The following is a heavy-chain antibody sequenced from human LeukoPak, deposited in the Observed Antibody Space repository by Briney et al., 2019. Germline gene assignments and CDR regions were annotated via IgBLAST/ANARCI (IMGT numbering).Heavy chain of an antibody. V-gene: IGHV4-34*01. CDR1: GFTFTTHA. CDR3: AREGIAAAENWFDP. Sequence: GSLRLSCAASGFTFTTHAMSWVRQPPGKGLEWIGEINHSGSTNYNPSLKSRVTISVDTSKNQFSLKLSSVTAADTAVYYCAREGIAAAENWFDPWGQGTLVTVSS. CDR2: INHSGST. J-gene: IGHJ5*02. D-gene: IGHD6-13*01.